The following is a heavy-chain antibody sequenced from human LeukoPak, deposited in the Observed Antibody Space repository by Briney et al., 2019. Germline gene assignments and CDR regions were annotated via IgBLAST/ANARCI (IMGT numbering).Heavy chain of an antibody. J-gene: IGHJ4*02. D-gene: IGHD5-18*01. CDR3: ASIRGYSYGNNREYYFDY. Sequence: SVKVSCKASGGTFSSYAISWVRQAPGQGLEWMGGIIPIFGTANYAQKFQGRVTVTADESTSTAYMELSSLRSEDTAVYYCASIRGYSYGNNREYYFDYWGQGTLVTVSS. CDR2: IIPIFGTA. V-gene: IGHV1-69*13. CDR1: GGTFSSYA.